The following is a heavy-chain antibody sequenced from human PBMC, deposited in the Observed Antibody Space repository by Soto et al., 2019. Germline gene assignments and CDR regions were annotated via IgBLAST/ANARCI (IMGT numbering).Heavy chain of an antibody. CDR1: GFTFTDYA. D-gene: IGHD6-6*01. CDR2: ISGSGGNT. V-gene: IGHV3-23*01. CDR3: ARNVXGVAALPIGATFDY. J-gene: IGHJ4*02. Sequence: EVQLLESGGGLVQPGGSLRLSCAASGFTFTDYAMIWVRQAPGKGLEWVSAISGSGGNTFYADSMKGRFIISRDNSKNTLTLQMTXLRAEDTAIYYCARNVXGVAALPIGATFDYWGQGTLVSVSS.